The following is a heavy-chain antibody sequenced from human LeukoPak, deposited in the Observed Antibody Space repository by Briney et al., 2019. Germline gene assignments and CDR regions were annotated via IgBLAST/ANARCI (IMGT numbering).Heavy chain of an antibody. CDR1: EFTFSTFW. CDR2: IKADGSVK. V-gene: IGHV3-7*01. J-gene: IGHJ3*02. D-gene: IGHD2-21*01. Sequence: GGSLRLSCAASEFTFSTFWMSWVRQAPGKGLEWVANIKADGSVKHYVDSMEGRFSISRDNARSSLYLQMNSLRAEDTAVYYCVRDSDYQRNSGGRYAHYDALDIWGHGTMATVSS. CDR3: VRDSDYQRNSGGRYAHYDALDI.